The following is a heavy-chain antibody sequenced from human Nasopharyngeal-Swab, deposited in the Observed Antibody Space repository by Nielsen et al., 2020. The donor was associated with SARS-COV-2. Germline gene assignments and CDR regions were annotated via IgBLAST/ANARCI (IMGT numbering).Heavy chain of an antibody. CDR2: IIPIIDIA. Sequence: SVKVSCKASGGSFSSYAISWVRQAPGQGLEWMGRIIPIIDIANYAQKFQGRVTITADKSTSTAYMEVRSLRSEDTAVYYCARDQGGYSSSPGAFDIWGQGTMVTVSS. J-gene: IGHJ3*02. V-gene: IGHV1-69*04. D-gene: IGHD6-6*01. CDR3: ARDQGGYSSSPGAFDI. CDR1: GGSFSSYA.